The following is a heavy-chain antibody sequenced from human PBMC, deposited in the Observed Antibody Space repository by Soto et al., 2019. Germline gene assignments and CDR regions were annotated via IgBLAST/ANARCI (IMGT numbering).Heavy chain of an antibody. V-gene: IGHV1-2*04. CDR1: GYTFTGYY. CDR3: ARVGQLPRKGAFDS. CDR2: INPNSGGT. D-gene: IGHD2-2*01. Sequence: ASVKVSCKASGYTFTGYYMHWVRQAPGQGLEWMGWINPNSGGTNYAQKFQGWVTMTRDTSISTAYMELSRLRSDDTAVYYCARVGQLPRKGAFDSWGQGTMVTVSS. J-gene: IGHJ3*02.